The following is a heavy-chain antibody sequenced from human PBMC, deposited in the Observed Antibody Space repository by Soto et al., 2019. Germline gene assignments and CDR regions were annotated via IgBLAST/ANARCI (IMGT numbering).Heavy chain of an antibody. D-gene: IGHD3-22*01. CDR3: ARRVYDISVYYI. Sequence: PGGSLRLSCAASGFTFSSYSMNWVRQAPGKGLEWVSSISSSSSYIYYADSVKGRFTISRDNAKNSLYLQMNSLRAEDTAAYYCARRVYDISVYYIWGQGTRVTVSS. CDR2: ISSSSSYI. J-gene: IGHJ6*02. CDR1: GFTFSSYS. V-gene: IGHV3-21*01.